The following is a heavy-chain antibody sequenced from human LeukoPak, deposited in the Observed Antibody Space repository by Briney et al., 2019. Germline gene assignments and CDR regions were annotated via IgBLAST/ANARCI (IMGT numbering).Heavy chain of an antibody. J-gene: IGHJ6*02. CDR2: INPSGGST. Sequence: GASVKVSCKASGYTFTSYYMHWVRQAPGQGLEWMGIINPSGGSTSYAQKFQGRVTMTRDTSTSTVYMELSSLRSEDTAVYYCARAYCTNGVCYFSDTYYYYYGMDVLGQGTTVTVSS. CDR3: ARAYCTNGVCYFSDTYYYYYGMDV. D-gene: IGHD2-8*01. CDR1: GYTFTSYY. V-gene: IGHV1-46*01.